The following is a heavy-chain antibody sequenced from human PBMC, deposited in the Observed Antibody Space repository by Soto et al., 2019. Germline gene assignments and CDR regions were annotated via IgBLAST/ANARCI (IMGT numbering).Heavy chain of an antibody. Sequence: SETLSLTCAVCGGSISSSNCWSWVRQPPGKGLEWIGEIYHSVSTNYNPSLKSRVTISVDKSKNQFSLKLSSVTAADTAVYYCARIYCSGRSCHPHDAFDIWGQGTMVTVSS. CDR2: IYHSVST. CDR1: GGSISSSNC. D-gene: IGHD2-15*01. CDR3: ARIYCSGRSCHPHDAFDI. V-gene: IGHV4-4*02. J-gene: IGHJ3*02.